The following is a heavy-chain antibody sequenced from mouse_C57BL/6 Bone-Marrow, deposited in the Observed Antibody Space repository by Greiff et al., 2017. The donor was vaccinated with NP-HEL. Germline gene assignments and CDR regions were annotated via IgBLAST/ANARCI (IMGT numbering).Heavy chain of an antibody. CDR1: GYSITSGYY. D-gene: IGHD1-1*01. Sequence: EVQLQESGPGLVKPSQSLSLTCSVTGYSITSGYYWNWIRQFPGNKLEWMGYISYDGSNNYNPSLKNRISITRDTSKNQFFLKLNSVTTEDTATYYCARRVYYYGSSFDYWGQGTTLTVSS. V-gene: IGHV3-6*01. J-gene: IGHJ2*01. CDR2: ISYDGSN. CDR3: ARRVYYYGSSFDY.